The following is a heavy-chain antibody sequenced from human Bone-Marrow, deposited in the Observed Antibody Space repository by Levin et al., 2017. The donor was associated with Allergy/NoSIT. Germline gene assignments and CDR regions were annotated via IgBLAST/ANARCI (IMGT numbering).Heavy chain of an antibody. Sequence: GGSLRLSCAASGLTFSNAWMNWVRQAPGKGLEWVGRIKSETDGGTTDYAAPVKGRFTIPRDDSKDTVFLQMNSLKTEDTAMYYCTAEPDNFWSGFDVDYYYYMDVWGKGTTVTVS. CDR2: IKSETDGGTT. D-gene: IGHD3-3*01. J-gene: IGHJ6*03. V-gene: IGHV3-15*01. CDR1: GLTFSNAW. CDR3: TAEPDNFWSGFDVDYYYYMDV.